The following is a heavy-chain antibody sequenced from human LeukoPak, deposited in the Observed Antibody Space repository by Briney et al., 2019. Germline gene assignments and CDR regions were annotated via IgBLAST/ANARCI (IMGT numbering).Heavy chain of an antibody. V-gene: IGHV1-69*01. CDR3: ARARAGAGTFFFDY. Sequence: GASVKVSCKASGGTFSSYAISWVQQAPGQGLEWMGGIIPIFGTANYAQKFQGRVTITADESTSTAYMELSSLRSEDTAVYYCARARAGAGTFFFDYWGQGTLVTVSS. D-gene: IGHD6-13*01. CDR2: IIPIFGTA. J-gene: IGHJ4*02. CDR1: GGTFSSYA.